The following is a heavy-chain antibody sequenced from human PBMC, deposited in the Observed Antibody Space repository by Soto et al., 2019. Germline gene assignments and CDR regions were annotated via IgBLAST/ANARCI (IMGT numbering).Heavy chain of an antibody. CDR3: ARLGTPYYSSSWGNWFDP. V-gene: IGHV3-48*01. Sequence: GGSLRLSCAASGFTFSSYSMNWVRQAPGKGLEWVSYISSSSSTIYYADSVKGRFTISRDNAKNSLYLQMNSLRAEDTAVYYCARLGTPYYSSSWGNWFDPWGQGPLVTVSS. CDR1: GFTFSSYS. CDR2: ISSSSSTI. D-gene: IGHD6-13*01. J-gene: IGHJ5*02.